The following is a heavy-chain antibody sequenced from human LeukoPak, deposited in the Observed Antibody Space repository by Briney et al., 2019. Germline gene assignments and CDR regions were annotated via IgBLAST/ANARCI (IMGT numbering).Heavy chain of an antibody. Sequence: GSLRLSCAASGFTFSHYEMNWVRQAPGKGLEWLSHISTSGSSIHYADSVKGRFTISRDNAKNSLYLQMNSLRAEDTAVYYCARPDIVVVTDAFDIWGQGTMVTVSS. CDR2: ISTSGSSI. D-gene: IGHD2-21*02. J-gene: IGHJ3*02. CDR1: GFTFSHYE. V-gene: IGHV3-48*03. CDR3: ARPDIVVVTDAFDI.